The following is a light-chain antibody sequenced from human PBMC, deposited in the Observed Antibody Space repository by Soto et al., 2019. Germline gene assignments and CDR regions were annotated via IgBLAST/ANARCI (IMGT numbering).Light chain of an antibody. J-gene: IGKJ4*01. V-gene: IGKV1-33*01. CDR2: DAS. CDR1: QDIKSY. CDR3: QQSDNLPLT. Sequence: DIQMIQSPSSLSASVGDRVTITCQANQDIKSYLNWFQQKPGKAPKLLIFDASKLETGVPSRFSGSGSGTDFTFTISRLQPDDIATYYCQQSDNLPLTFGGGTKVEIK.